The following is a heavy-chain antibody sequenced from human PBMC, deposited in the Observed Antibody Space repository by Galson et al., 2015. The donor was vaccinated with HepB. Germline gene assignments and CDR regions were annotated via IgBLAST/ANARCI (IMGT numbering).Heavy chain of an antibody. J-gene: IGHJ1*01. CDR1: GYTFTSYG. CDR3: ARTATDAEYFQH. CDR2: ISAYNGNT. Sequence: SVKVSCKASGYTFTSYGISWVRQAPGQGLERMGWISAYNGNTNYAQKLQGRVTMTTDTSTSTAYMELRSLRSDDTAVYYCARTATDAEYFQHWGQGTLVTVSS. V-gene: IGHV1-18*01. D-gene: IGHD4-17*01.